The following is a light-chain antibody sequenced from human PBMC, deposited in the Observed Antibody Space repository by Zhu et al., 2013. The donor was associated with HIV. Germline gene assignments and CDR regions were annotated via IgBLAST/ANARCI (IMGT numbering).Light chain of an antibody. V-gene: IGKV1D-8*02. CDR1: QGIGDY. CDR3: QQYYTFPWT. Sequence: AIRMTQSPSLVSASTGDRVTISCRLSQGIGDYLAWYRQKPGKAPELLIYGASTLQSGVPSRFNGSGSGTDFTLTIGCLQSEDFVTYYCQQYYTFPWTFGPGTRVEI. J-gene: IGKJ1*01. CDR2: GAS.